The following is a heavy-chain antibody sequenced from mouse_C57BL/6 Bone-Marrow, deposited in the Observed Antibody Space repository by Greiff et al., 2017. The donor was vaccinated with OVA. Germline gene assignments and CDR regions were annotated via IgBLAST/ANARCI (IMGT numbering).Heavy chain of an antibody. Sequence: QVQLQQSGAELARPGASVKLSCKASGYTFTSYGISWVKQRTGQGLEWIGEIYTRSGNTYYNEKFKGQATLTADKSSSTAYMELRILTSEDSAVYFCASEANWDPFAYWGQGTLVTVSA. CDR1: GYTFTSYG. J-gene: IGHJ3*01. CDR3: ASEANWDPFAY. V-gene: IGHV1-81*01. D-gene: IGHD4-1*01. CDR2: IYTRSGNT.